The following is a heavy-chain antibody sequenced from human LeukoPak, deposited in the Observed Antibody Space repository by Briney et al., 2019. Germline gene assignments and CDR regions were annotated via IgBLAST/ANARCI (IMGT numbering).Heavy chain of an antibody. J-gene: IGHJ4*02. CDR1: GGSISSYY. D-gene: IGHD1-26*01. V-gene: IGHV4-59*01. CDR3: AREGVVGATD. CDR2: IYYSGST. Sequence: PSETLSLTCTVSGGSISSYYWSWIRQPPGKGLEWIGYIYYSGSTNYNPSLKSRVTISVDTSKNQFSLKLSSVTAADTAVYYCAREGVVGATDWGQGTLVTVSS.